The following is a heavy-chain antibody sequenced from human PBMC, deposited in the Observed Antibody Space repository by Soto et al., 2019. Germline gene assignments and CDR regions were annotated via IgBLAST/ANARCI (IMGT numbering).Heavy chain of an antibody. CDR2: VHHSKGA. Sequence: QVLVQESGPRVVKPSGTLSLTCVVSDISITKDMWWSWVRQPPGKGLEWIAEVHHSKGALYGPSLRSRVTVSADIFDNKLSLELRSINIADTAVYYCARAGYWNLDSWGQGTPVTVSS. D-gene: IGHD1-1*01. CDR3: ARAGYWNLDS. V-gene: IGHV4-4*02. J-gene: IGHJ4*02. CDR1: DISITKDMW.